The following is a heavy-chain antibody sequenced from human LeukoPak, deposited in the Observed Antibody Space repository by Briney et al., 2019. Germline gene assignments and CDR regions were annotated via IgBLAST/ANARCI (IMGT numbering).Heavy chain of an antibody. CDR2: IRYDGSNK. CDR3: AKGYGSGSYLASFDY. Sequence: GGSLRLSCAASGFTFSSYAMDWVRHAPGKGLEWVAFIRYDGSNKYYADSVKGRFTISRDNSKNTLYLQMNSLRAEDTAVYYCAKGYGSGSYLASFDYWGQGTLVTVSS. CDR1: GFTFSSYA. V-gene: IGHV3-30*02. J-gene: IGHJ4*02. D-gene: IGHD3-10*01.